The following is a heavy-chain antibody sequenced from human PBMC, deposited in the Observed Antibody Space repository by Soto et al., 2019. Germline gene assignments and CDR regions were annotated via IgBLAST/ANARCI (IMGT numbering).Heavy chain of an antibody. J-gene: IGHJ6*02. V-gene: IGHV4-34*01. CDR3: ARGRGDFWSGYYMDYYYGMDV. CDR1: GWSLSGYY. Sequence: XETLSLTCSVDGWSLSGYYWSWIRQPPGKGLEWIGEINHSGSTNYNPSLKSRVTISVDTSKNQFSLKLSSVTAADTAVYYCARGRGDFWSGYYMDYYYGMDVWGQGTTVTVSS. D-gene: IGHD3-3*01. CDR2: INHSGST.